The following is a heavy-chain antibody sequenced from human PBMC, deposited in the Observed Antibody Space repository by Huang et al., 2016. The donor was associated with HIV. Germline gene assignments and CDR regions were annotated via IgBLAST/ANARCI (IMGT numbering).Heavy chain of an antibody. V-gene: IGHV4-39*01. D-gene: IGHD4-17*01. CDR2: IYYFGNG. CDR3: ASRTTVTTTSNYHYFYVDV. CDR1: GGSISSSSYY. J-gene: IGHJ6*03. Sequence: QLQLQESGPGLVKPSETLSLTCTVSGGSISSSSYYWGWIRQSPGKGLEWIGSIYYFGNGYSTPSLKSRVTMSVDRSSNQFSLKMHSVTAADTAVYYWASRTTVTTTSNYHYFYVDVWGKGTTVIVSS.